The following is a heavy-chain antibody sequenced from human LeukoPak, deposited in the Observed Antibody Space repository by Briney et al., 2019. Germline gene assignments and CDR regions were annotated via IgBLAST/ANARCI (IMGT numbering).Heavy chain of an antibody. CDR3: ARDYADYVGYFFFDY. V-gene: IGHV3-23*01. D-gene: IGHD4-17*01. CDR2: ISGGGETT. J-gene: IGHJ4*02. Sequence: GGSLRLSCAASGFSFNNYAMNWVRQAPGKGLEWVSSISGGGETTYYADSAKGRFTISRDNSQNTLYLQMNSLRAEDTAVYYCARDYADYVGYFFFDYWGQGTLVTVSS. CDR1: GFSFNNYA.